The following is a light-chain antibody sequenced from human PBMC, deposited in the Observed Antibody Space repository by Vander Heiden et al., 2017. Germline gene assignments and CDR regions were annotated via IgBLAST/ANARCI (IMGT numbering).Light chain of an antibody. V-gene: IGKV3-15*01. J-gene: IGKJ1*01. Sequence: SQSVSSNLAWYQQKPGQAPRLLIYGASTRATGIPARFRGSGSGTEFTLTISSLQSEDFAVYYCQQYNNWPPWTFGQGTKVEI. CDR1: QSVSSN. CDR2: GAS. CDR3: QQYNNWPPWT.